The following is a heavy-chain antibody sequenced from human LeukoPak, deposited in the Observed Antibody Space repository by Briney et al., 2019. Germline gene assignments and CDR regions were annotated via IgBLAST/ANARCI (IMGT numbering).Heavy chain of an antibody. Sequence: ASVKVSCKASGYTFTGYYMHWVRQAPGQGLEWMGWINPNSGGTNYAQKFQGRVTMTRDTSISTAYMELSSLRSEDTAVYYCARVGRLDDFWSDDDAFDIWGQGTMVTVSS. D-gene: IGHD3-3*01. J-gene: IGHJ3*02. CDR2: INPNSGGT. CDR3: ARVGRLDDFWSDDDAFDI. V-gene: IGHV1-2*02. CDR1: GYTFTGYY.